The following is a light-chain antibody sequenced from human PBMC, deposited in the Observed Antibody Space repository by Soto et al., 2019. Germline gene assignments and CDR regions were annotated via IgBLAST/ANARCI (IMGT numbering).Light chain of an antibody. CDR2: ENN. CDR3: QSYDSSLSGYV. Sequence: QSVLTQPPSVSEAPGQRVTISCTGSSSNIGAGYEAHWYQQVPGTAPKLLIYENNNRPSGVPDRFSGSKSGTSASLAITGLQAEDDAEYYCQSYDSSLSGYVFGTGTKATVL. V-gene: IGLV1-40*01. J-gene: IGLJ1*01. CDR1: SSNIGAGYE.